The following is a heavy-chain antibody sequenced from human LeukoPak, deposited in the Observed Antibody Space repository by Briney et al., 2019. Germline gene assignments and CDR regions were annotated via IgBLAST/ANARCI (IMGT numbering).Heavy chain of an antibody. V-gene: IGHV5-51*01. D-gene: IGHD3-22*01. CDR2: IWSDDSNT. J-gene: IGHJ4*02. CDR3: ARKGRDSSGIYFFDY. Sequence: GESLKISCQGSEFSFTSYWIGWPRQMPGKGLEWMGIIWSDDSNTRYSPSFQGQVTISVDESIRTAYLQWSSLKASDTAMYYCARKGRDSSGIYFFDYWGQGTLVTVSS. CDR1: EFSFTSYW.